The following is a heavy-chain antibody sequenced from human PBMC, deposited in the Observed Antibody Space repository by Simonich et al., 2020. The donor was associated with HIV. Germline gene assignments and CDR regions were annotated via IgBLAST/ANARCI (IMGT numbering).Heavy chain of an antibody. CDR3: AHLYDSSGYYYVFFQH. J-gene: IGHJ1*01. CDR1: GFSLSTSGVG. D-gene: IGHD3-22*01. CDR2: SHWNDYK. V-gene: IGHV2-5*01. Sequence: ITLRESGPPLVKPTQTLTLTCTFSGFSLSTSGVGVGRFLPPPGKALEWLALSHWNDYKIYNPSLKRRLTLPKDTSKNQVVLTMTNMDPVDTATYYCAHLYDSSGYYYVFFQHWGQGTLVTVSS.